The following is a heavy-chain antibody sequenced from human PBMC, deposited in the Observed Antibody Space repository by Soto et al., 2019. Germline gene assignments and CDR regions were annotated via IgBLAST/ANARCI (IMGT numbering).Heavy chain of an antibody. CDR1: GFTFSSYH. V-gene: IGHV3-33*01. J-gene: IGHJ4*02. CDR2: IWNDESNK. Sequence: QVQLVESGGGVVQPGRSLRLSCAASGFTFSSYHMHWVRQAPGKGLEWVALIWNDESNKFYADSVKGRFTISRDNSKNMLWVQMNSLRVEDTAVYYCARIGSWALNFDYWGQGTLVIVSS. D-gene: IGHD6-13*01. CDR3: ARIGSWALNFDY.